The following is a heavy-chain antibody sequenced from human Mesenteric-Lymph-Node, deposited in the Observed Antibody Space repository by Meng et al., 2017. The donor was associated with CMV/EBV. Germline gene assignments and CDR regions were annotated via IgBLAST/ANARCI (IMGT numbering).Heavy chain of an antibody. D-gene: IGHD3-22*01. CDR1: GDSISRNLW. V-gene: IGHV3-15*01. CDR3: ATPPGFYDSSPFDF. CDR2: IKRKTDGGTT. J-gene: IGHJ4*02. Sequence: ETLSLTCAVSGDSISRNLWWSWVRQPPGKGLEWIGHIKRKTDGGTTDYAAPVEGRFTISRDDSKNMVYLQMNNLKIEDTGVYYCATPPGFYDSSPFDFWGQGTLVTVSS.